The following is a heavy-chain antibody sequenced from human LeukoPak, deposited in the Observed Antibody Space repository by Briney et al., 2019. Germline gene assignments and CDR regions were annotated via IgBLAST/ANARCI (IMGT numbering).Heavy chain of an antibody. D-gene: IGHD3-16*02. CDR3: ARIVTFGGVIVMRARAFDI. CDR1: GGSISSGDYY. Sequence: PSQTLSLTCTVSGGSISSGDYYWSWIRQPPGKGLEWIGYIYYSGSTYYNPSLKSRVTISVDTSKNQFSLKLSSVTAADTVVYYCARIVTFGGVIVMRARAFDIWGQGTMVTVSS. CDR2: IYYSGST. J-gene: IGHJ3*02. V-gene: IGHV4-30-4*01.